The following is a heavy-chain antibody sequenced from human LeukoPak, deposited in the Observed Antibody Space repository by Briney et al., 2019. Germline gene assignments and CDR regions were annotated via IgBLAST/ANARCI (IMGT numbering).Heavy chain of an antibody. V-gene: IGHV1-69*01. CDR1: GGTFSSYA. CDR3: ARGRPTTSIAAAGVNWFDP. CDR2: IIPIFGTA. D-gene: IGHD6-13*01. Sequence: ASVKVSCKASGGTFSSYAISWVRQAPGQGLEWMGGIIPIFGTANYAQKFQGRVTIIADESTSTAYMELSSLRSEDTAVYYCARGRPTTSIAAAGVNWFDPWGQGTLVTVSS. J-gene: IGHJ5*02.